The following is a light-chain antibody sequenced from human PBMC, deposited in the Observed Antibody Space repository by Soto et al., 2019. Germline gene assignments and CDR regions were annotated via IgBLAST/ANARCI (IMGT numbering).Light chain of an antibody. J-gene: IGLJ1*01. V-gene: IGLV1-40*01. CDR3: QSYSSTLSNPYV. CDR1: NSNIGAYYY. Sequence: QSVLTQPPSVSGAPGQTVSISCTVTNSNIGAYYYVSWYQQYPGTAPKLIIAGDSMRPSGVPDRFSASTSGTSASLAITGLQAEDEGDYYYQSYSSTLSNPYVFGTGTKVTVL. CDR2: GDS.